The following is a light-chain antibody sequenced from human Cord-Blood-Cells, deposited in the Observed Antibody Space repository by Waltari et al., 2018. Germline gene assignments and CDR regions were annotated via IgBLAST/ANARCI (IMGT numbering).Light chain of an antibody. CDR2: KAS. V-gene: IGKV1-5*03. J-gene: IGKJ3*01. CDR1: QSISSW. Sequence: DIQMTQSPSTLSASVGERVTITCRASQSISSWLAWYQQKPGKAPKLLIYKASSLESGVPSRFSGSGSGTEFTLTISSLQPDDFATYYCQQYNSYSTFGPGTKVDIK. CDR3: QQYNSYST.